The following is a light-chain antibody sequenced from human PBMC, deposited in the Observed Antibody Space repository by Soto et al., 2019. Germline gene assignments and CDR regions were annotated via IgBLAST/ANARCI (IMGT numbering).Light chain of an antibody. CDR1: ESVSSN. CDR2: AAS. V-gene: IGKV1-6*01. CDR3: LQDYNSPWT. Sequence: MTQSPATLSVSPGERATLSCRASESVSSNLAWYQQKPGKAPKLLIYAASSLQSGVPSRFSGSGSGTDFTLTISSLQPEDFATYYCLQDYNSPWTFGQGTKVDIK. J-gene: IGKJ1*01.